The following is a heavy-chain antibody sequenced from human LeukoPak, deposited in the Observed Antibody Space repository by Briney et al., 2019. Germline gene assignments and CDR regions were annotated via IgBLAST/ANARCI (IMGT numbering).Heavy chain of an antibody. CDR2: INPNSGGT. V-gene: IGHV1-2*02. D-gene: IGHD3-10*01. CDR1: GYTITDYY. CDR3: ARAHYLRLYFFDY. Sequence: ASVKVSCKASGYTITDYYIRWVRQAPGQGLEWMGWINPNSGGTNYAQTFEGRVTMTTDTSINTAYVELTSLTSDDTAVYFCARAHYLRLYFFDYWGQGTLVTVSS. J-gene: IGHJ4*02.